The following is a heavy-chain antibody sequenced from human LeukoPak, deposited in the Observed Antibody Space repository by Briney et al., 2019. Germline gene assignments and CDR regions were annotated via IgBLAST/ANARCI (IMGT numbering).Heavy chain of an antibody. D-gene: IGHD2-21*02. Sequence: GASVKVSCKTSGYTFASYGIIWVRQAPGQGVEWMGWISAYNGNINYAQKFQGRVTMTTDTSTSTVYLELRSLRSDDTAIYYCARAGGRVVTAIDAYWGQGTLVTVSS. J-gene: IGHJ4*02. CDR2: ISAYNGNI. CDR1: GYTFASYG. CDR3: ARAGGRVVTAIDAY. V-gene: IGHV1-18*01.